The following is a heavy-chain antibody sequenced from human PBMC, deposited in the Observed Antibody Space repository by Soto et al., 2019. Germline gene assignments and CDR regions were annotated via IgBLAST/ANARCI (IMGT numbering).Heavy chain of an antibody. CDR2: IKSKTDGGTT. V-gene: IGHV3-15*01. CDR3: TTDGTLRYYDILTGYYLAHAFDI. CDR1: GFTFSNAW. J-gene: IGHJ3*02. Sequence: GGSLRLSCAASGFTFSNAWMSWVRQAPGKGLEWVGRIKSKTDGGTTDYAAPVKGRFTISRDDSKNTLYLQMNSLKTEDTAVYYCTTDGTLRYYDILTGYYLAHAFDIWGQGTMVTVSS. D-gene: IGHD3-9*01.